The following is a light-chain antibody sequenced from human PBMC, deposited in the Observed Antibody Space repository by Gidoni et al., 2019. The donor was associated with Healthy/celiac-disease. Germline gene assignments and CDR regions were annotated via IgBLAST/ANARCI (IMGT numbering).Light chain of an antibody. J-gene: IGKJ5*01. CDR1: QSISSY. CDR3: QQSYSTLIT. CDR2: AAS. V-gene: IGKV1-39*01. Sequence: DIQLTQSPSSLSASVGDRVTITCRASQSISSYLKWYQQKPGKDPKLLIYAASSLQSGVPSRFSGSGSGTDFILTISSLQPEDFATYDCQQSYSTLITFGQGTRLEIK.